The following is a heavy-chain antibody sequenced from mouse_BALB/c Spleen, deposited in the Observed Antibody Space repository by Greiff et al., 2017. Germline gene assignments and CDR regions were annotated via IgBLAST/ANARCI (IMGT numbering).Heavy chain of an antibody. J-gene: IGHJ3*01. CDR1: GYTFTSYV. CDR3: ARSFATGTSAY. CDR2: INPYNDGT. V-gene: IGHV1-14*01. D-gene: IGHD4-1*02. Sequence: VQLQQPGAELVKPGASVKMSCKASGYTFTSYVMHWVKQKPGQGLEWIGYINPYNDGTKYNEKFKGKATLTSDKSSSTAYMELSSLTSEDSAVYDCARSFATGTSAYWGQGTLVTVSA.